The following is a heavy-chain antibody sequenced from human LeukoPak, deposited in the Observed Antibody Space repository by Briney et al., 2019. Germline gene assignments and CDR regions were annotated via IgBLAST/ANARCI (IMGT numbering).Heavy chain of an antibody. CDR3: ARSTSIYLFLRFDP. CDR1: GGSFRGYY. CDR2: INHIGST. V-gene: IGHV4-34*01. J-gene: IGHJ5*02. Sequence: SETLSLTGAAYGGSFRGYYWTWIRHPPGKGLEWIGEINHIGSTNYTPYLKSRVTISVDTSKTQFSLKLSSVTAADTAVYYCARSTSIYLFLRFDPWGQGTLVTVSS. D-gene: IGHD6-6*01.